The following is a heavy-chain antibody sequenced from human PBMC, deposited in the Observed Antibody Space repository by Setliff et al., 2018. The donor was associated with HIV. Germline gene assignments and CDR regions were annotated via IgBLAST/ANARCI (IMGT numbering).Heavy chain of an antibody. CDR1: GGSISSYY. CDR2: IYTSGST. J-gene: IGHJ3*02. Sequence: PSETLSLTCTVSGGSISSYYWSWIRQPPGKGLEWIGYIYTSGSTNYNPSLKSRVTISVDTSKNQFSLNLSSVTAADTAVYYCARAINKAFDIWGQGTMVTVSS. V-gene: IGHV4-4*08. CDR3: ARAINKAFDI.